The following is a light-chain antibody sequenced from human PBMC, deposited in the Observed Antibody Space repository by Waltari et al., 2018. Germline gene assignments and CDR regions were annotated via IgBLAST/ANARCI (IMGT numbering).Light chain of an antibody. CDR1: SSDDGGSNY. CDR3: SSYAGSNKV. Sequence: QSALTQPPSASGSPGPAVTISLTGTSSDDGGSNYVSWYQQHPGKAPKLMIYEVSKRPSGVPDRFSGSKSGNTASLTVSGLQAEDEADYYCSSYAGSNKVFGGGTKLTVL. J-gene: IGLJ2*01. V-gene: IGLV2-8*01. CDR2: EVS.